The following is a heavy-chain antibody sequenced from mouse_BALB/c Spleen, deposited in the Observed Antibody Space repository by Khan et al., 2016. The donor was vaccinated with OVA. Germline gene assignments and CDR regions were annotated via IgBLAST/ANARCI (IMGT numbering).Heavy chain of an antibody. D-gene: IGHD2-3*01. CDR1: GYTFTYYV. V-gene: IGHV1-81*01. CDR2: IYPGSDNA. J-gene: IGHJ2*01. Sequence: VQLQESGPELVKPGASVKMSCKASGYTFTYYVITWVKQRTGQGLEWIGEIYPGSDNAYYNERFKGKATLTADKSSNTTHMQLSSLTSEDSAVYFCARGDCYYDYFDYWGQGTTLTVSS. CDR3: ARGDCYYDYFDY.